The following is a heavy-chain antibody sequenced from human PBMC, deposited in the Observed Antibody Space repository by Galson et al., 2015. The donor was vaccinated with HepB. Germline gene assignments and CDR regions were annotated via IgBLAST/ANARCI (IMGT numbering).Heavy chain of an antibody. Sequence: SVKVSCKVSGYTLTELSMHWVRQAPGKGLEWMGGFDPEDGETIYAQKFQGRVTMTEDTSTDTAYMELSSLRSEDTAVYYCATASRGELLEWPFDYWGQGTLVTVSS. CDR1: GYTLTELS. D-gene: IGHD1-26*01. J-gene: IGHJ4*02. CDR3: ATASRGELLEWPFDY. CDR2: FDPEDGET. V-gene: IGHV1-24*01.